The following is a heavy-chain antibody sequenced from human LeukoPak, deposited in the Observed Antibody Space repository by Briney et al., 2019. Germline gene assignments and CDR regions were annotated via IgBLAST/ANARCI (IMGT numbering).Heavy chain of an antibody. V-gene: IGHV3-64D*06. J-gene: IGHJ4*02. D-gene: IGHD3-22*01. CDR1: GFTFSSYA. CDR3: VRYYYNSSGYYSQDS. CDR2: ISSNGGST. Sequence: GGSLRLSCSASGFTFSSYAMHWVRQAPGKGLEYVSVISSNGGSTYYADSVKGRFTISRDNSKNTLYLQMSSLRAEDTAVYYCVRYYYNSSGYYSQDSWGQGTLVTVSS.